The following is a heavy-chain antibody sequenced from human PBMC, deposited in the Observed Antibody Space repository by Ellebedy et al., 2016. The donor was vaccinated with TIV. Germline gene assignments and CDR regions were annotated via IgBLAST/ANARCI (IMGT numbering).Heavy chain of an antibody. CDR3: ARDPAGFPFDY. D-gene: IGHD5-12*01. CDR1: GGTFSSYA. Sequence: ASVKVSCKASGGTFSSYAISWVRQAPGQGLEWMGRIIPILGIANYAQKFQGRVTITADKSTSTAYMELSSLRSEDTAVYYCARDPAGFPFDYWGQGTLVTVSS. V-gene: IGHV1-69*04. CDR2: IIPILGIA. J-gene: IGHJ4*02.